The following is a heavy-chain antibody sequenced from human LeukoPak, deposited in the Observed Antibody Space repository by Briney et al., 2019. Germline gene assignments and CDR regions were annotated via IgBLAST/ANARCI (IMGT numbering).Heavy chain of an antibody. Sequence: GSLRLSCAASGFTFSSYGMHWVRQAPGKGLEWVAFIRYDGSNKYYADSVKGRFTISRDNSKNTLYLQMNSLRAEDTAVYYCAKQTVTTLISPFDYWGQGTLVTVSS. V-gene: IGHV3-30*02. J-gene: IGHJ4*02. CDR2: IRYDGSNK. CDR3: AKQTVTTLISPFDY. D-gene: IGHD4-17*01. CDR1: GFTFSSYG.